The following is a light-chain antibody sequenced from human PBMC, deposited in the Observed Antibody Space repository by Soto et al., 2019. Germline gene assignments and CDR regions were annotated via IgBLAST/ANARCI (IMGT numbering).Light chain of an antibody. V-gene: IGKV1-9*01. CDR2: SAS. J-gene: IGKJ2*01. CDR3: QQLKTYPYT. Sequence: IQLTQSPSSLSASVGDRVTVTCRASQDINKFLAWFQQKPGKAPNLLIFSASTLQSAVPSRFSGGGSGTDFTLTIDSLQPEAFATYYCQQLKTYPYTFGHGTKLEIK. CDR1: QDINKF.